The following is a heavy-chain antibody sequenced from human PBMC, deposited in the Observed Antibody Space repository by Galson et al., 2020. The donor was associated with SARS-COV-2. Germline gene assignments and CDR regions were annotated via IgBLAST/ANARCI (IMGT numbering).Heavy chain of an antibody. Sequence: SVKVSCKASGGTLRNYVFSWVRQAPGQGLEWMGGIIPIFDTVHYAQKFQGRVTITADKSTSTAYMELSSLRSEDTAVYYCARKEAIVVVAGIGGRDYYYGLDVWGQGTTVTGPS. D-gene: IGHD2-15*01. J-gene: IGHJ6*02. CDR1: GGTLRNYV. V-gene: IGHV1-69*06. CDR2: IIPIFDTV. CDR3: ARKEAIVVVAGIGGRDYYYGLDV.